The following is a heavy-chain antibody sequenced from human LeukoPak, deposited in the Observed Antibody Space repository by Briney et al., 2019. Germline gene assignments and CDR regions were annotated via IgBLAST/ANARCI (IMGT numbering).Heavy chain of an antibody. CDR2: IYTSGST. V-gene: IGHV4-4*09. CDR3: ASGSYYQQYYFDY. J-gene: IGHJ4*02. D-gene: IGHD1-26*01. CDR1: GGSISSYY. Sequence: SETLSLTCTVSGGSISSYYWSWIRQPPGKGLEWIGYIYTSGSTNYNPSLKSRVTISVDTSKNQFSLKLSSVTAADTAVYYCASGSYYQQYYFDYWGQGTLVTVSS.